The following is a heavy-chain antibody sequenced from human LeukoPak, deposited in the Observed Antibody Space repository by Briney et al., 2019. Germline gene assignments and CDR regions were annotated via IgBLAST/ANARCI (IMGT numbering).Heavy chain of an antibody. V-gene: IGHV1-69*13. CDR2: IIPIFGTA. D-gene: IGHD2/OR15-2a*01. Sequence: SVNVSCKASGGTFSSYAISWVRQAPGQGLEWMGGIIPIFGTANYAQKFQGRVTITADESTGTAYMELSSLRSEDTAVYYCARYFPNEWFDPWAREPWSPSPQ. J-gene: IGHJ5*02. CDR3: ARYFPNEWFDP. CDR1: GGTFSSYA.